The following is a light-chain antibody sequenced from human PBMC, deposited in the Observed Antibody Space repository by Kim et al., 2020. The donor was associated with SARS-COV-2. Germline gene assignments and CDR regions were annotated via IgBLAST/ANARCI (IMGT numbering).Light chain of an antibody. J-gene: IGKJ1*01. Sequence: DIQMTQSPSTLSASVGDRVTITCWASQSVSPWLAWYQQKPGKAPKLLIDRVSTLQRGVPSRFSGAGSGTEFTLTIASLQPDDFATYYCQQYDSYSTFGRGTKVDIK. V-gene: IGKV1-5*03. CDR1: QSVSPW. CDR3: QQYDSYST. CDR2: RVS.